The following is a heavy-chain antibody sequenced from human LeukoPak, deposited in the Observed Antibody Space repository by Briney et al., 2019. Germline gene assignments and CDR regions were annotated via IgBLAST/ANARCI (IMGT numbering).Heavy chain of an antibody. Sequence: ASVKVFCKASGGTFSSYTISWVRPAPGQGLEWMGRIIPILGIANYAQKFQGRVTITADKSTSTAYMELSSLRSEDTAVYYCARLESQGYGPSWGQGTLVTVSS. CDR3: ARLESQGYGPS. CDR1: GGTFSSYT. CDR2: IIPILGIA. J-gene: IGHJ4*02. D-gene: IGHD5-18*01. V-gene: IGHV1-69*02.